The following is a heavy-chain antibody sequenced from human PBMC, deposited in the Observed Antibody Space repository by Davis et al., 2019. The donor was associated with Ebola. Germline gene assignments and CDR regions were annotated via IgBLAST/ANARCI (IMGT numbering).Heavy chain of an antibody. CDR3: TTPGGQDSGYDVFDI. CDR2: INPNDGRT. J-gene: IGHJ3*02. CDR1: RYTFTNYY. Sequence: AASVNVSRKVSRYTFTNYYMHWVRQAPGQGLEWMGMINPNDGRTIYAQKFQGRVTVTRDTSTTTVYMDLSSLRSEDTALYYCTTPGGQDSGYDVFDIWGQGTMVTVSS. V-gene: IGHV1-46*03. D-gene: IGHD5-12*01.